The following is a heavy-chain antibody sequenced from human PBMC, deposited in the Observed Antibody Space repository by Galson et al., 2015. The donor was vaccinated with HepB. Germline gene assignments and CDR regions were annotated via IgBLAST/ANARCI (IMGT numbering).Heavy chain of an antibody. J-gene: IGHJ3*02. CDR1: GYSFTSYW. CDR2: IDPSDSYT. D-gene: IGHD2-21*02. Sequence: QSGAEVKKPGESLRISCKGSGYSFTSYWISWVRQMPGKGLEWMGRIDPSDSYTNYSPSFQGHVTISADKSISTAYLQWSSLKASDTAMYYCARHGANTAYCGGDCSDAFDIWGQGTMVTVSS. V-gene: IGHV5-10-1*01. CDR3: ARHGANTAYCGGDCSDAFDI.